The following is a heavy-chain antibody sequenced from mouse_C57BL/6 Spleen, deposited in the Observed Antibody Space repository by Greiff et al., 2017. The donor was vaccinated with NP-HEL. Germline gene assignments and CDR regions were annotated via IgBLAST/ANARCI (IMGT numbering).Heavy chain of an antibody. J-gene: IGHJ4*01. D-gene: IGHD1-1*01. V-gene: IGHV1-15*01. CDR1: GYTFTDYE. Sequence: QVQLKESGAELVRPGASVTLSCKASGYTFTDYEMHWVKQTPVHGLEWIGAIDPETGGTAYNQKFKGKAILTADKSSSTAYMELRSLTSEDSAVYYCTRVLRGAMDYWGQGTSVTVSS. CDR2: IDPETGGT. CDR3: TRVLRGAMDY.